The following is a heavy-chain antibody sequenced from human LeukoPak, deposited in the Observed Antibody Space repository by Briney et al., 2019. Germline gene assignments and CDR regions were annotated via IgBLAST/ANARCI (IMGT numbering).Heavy chain of an antibody. D-gene: IGHD1-14*01. Sequence: KPSETLSLTCTVSGGSISSSTYFWSWIRQPPGKGLEWIATIHYSGATYYSPSLKSRVTMSVDTSKNQFSLKLTSVTAADTAVYYCARNSFPAWRSFDYWGQGTLVSVSP. CDR2: IHYSGAT. CDR3: ARNSFPAWRSFDY. CDR1: GGSISSSTYF. J-gene: IGHJ4*02. V-gene: IGHV4-39*01.